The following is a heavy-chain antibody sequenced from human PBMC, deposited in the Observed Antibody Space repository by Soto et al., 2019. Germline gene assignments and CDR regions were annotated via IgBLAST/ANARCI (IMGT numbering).Heavy chain of an antibody. J-gene: IGHJ5*02. D-gene: IGHD2-2*01. Sequence: SETLSLTCTVPGGSISSGGYYWSWIRQHPGKGLEWIGYIYYSGSTYYNPSLKSRVTISVDTSKNQFSLKLSSVTAADAAVYYCARASTPKASNWFDPWGQGTLVTVSS. CDR1: GGSISSGGYY. CDR2: IYYSGST. V-gene: IGHV4-31*03. CDR3: ARASTPKASNWFDP.